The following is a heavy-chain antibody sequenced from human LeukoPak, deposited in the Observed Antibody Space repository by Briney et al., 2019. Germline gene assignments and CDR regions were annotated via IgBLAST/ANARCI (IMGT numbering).Heavy chain of an antibody. D-gene: IGHD3-10*01. V-gene: IGHV3-21*04. J-gene: IGHJ4*02. CDR2: ISSSGTYT. CDR3: AKSEVRGVVITGTDY. CDR1: GFTFSNYN. Sequence: GGSLRLSCAASGFTFSNYNMNWVRQAPGKGLEWVSSISSSGTYTYYRDSVKGRFTISRDNAKNSLDLQMNSLRAEDTAVYYCAKSEVRGVVITGTDYWGQGTLVTVSS.